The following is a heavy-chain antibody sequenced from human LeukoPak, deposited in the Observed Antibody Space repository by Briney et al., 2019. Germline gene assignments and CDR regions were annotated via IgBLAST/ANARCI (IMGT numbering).Heavy chain of an antibody. CDR2: IKQDGSEK. Sequence: GGSLRLSCAASGFTFSSYWMSWVRRAPGKGLEWVANIKQDGSEKYYVDSVKGRFTISRDNAKNSLYLQMNSLRAEDTAVYYCAGWVATIRWGYYFDYWGQGTLVTVSS. CDR1: GFTFSSYW. J-gene: IGHJ4*02. CDR3: AGWVATIRWGYYFDY. V-gene: IGHV3-7*03. D-gene: IGHD5-12*01.